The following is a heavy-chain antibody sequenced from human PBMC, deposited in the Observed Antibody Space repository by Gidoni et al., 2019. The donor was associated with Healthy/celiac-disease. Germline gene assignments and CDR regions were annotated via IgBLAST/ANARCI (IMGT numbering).Heavy chain of an antibody. Sequence: QVQLVESGGGVVQPGRSLRLSCAASGFTFSSYGMPWVRQAPGKGLEWVGGIWYDGSNKYYADSVKGRFTISRDNSKNTLYLQMNSLRAEDTAVYYCARAGDSSGHFDYWGQGTLVTVSS. D-gene: IGHD3-22*01. V-gene: IGHV3-33*01. CDR2: IWYDGSNK. CDR1: GFTFSSYG. CDR3: ARAGDSSGHFDY. J-gene: IGHJ4*02.